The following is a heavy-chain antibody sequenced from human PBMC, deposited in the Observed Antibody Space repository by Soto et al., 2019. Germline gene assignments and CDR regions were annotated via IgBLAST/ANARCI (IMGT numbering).Heavy chain of an antibody. V-gene: IGHV2-5*02. Sequence: QITLKESGPTLVKPTQTLTLTCTFSGFSLSTSGVGVGWIRQPPGKALEWLALIYWDDDKRYSPSLKSRLTITKDTSKNPVVLTMTNRDPVDTATCYCAHRPITMVRGGWYYFDYWGQGTLVTVSS. CDR1: GFSLSTSGVG. CDR2: IYWDDDK. CDR3: AHRPITMVRGGWYYFDY. J-gene: IGHJ4*02. D-gene: IGHD3-10*01.